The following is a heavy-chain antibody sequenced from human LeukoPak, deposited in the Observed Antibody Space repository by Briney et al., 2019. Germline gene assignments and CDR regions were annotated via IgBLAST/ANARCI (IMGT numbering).Heavy chain of an antibody. CDR2: IHPSGST. J-gene: IGHJ4*02. CDR3: ARGPPPDFDY. CDR1: GDSINSYY. V-gene: IGHV4-4*07. Sequence: SETLSLTRTVSGDSINSYYWRWVRQPAGKGLEWIGRIHPSGSTNYNPSIKSRVTLSVDTSKNQCSLKLSSVTAADTAVYYCARGPPPDFDYWGRGTLVTVSS.